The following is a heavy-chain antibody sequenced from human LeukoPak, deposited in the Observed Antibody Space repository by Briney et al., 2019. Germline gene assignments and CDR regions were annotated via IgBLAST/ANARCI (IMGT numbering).Heavy chain of an antibody. Sequence: PSETLSLTCTVSGGSISSGGYYWSWIRQPAGKGLEWIGRIYTSGSTNYNPSLKSRVTISVDTSKNQFSLKLSSVTAADTAVYYCARVTLRAPDYWGQGTLVTVSS. J-gene: IGHJ4*02. CDR3: ARVTLRAPDY. V-gene: IGHV4-61*02. CDR1: GGSISSGGYY. CDR2: IYTSGST. D-gene: IGHD5/OR15-5a*01.